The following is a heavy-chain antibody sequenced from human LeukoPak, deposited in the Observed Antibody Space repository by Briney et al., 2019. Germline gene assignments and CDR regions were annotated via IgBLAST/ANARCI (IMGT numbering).Heavy chain of an antibody. CDR2: ISSNSRYI. V-gene: IGHV3-21*01. Sequence: GGSLRLSCAASGFTFSSYSMNWVRQALGKGLEWVSSISSNSRYIYYADSVKGRFTISRDNAKNSLYLQMNSLRAEDTAVYYCASPRGGSYFYYGMDVWGQGTTVTVSS. CDR3: ASPRGGSYFYYGMDV. CDR1: GFTFSSYS. D-gene: IGHD1-26*01. J-gene: IGHJ6*02.